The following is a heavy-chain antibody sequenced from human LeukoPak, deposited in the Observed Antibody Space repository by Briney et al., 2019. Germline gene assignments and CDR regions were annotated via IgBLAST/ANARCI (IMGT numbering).Heavy chain of an antibody. Sequence: SETLSLTCAVFGGSFSGYYWSWIRQSPEKGLEWIGEMSHTGATNYNPSLKSRVTVSVDTSKKQFSLNLRSVTAADTAVYYCARGLHYNILTGGMDVWGQGTTVIVSS. CDR2: MSHTGAT. CDR3: ARGLHYNILTGGMDV. J-gene: IGHJ6*02. D-gene: IGHD3-9*01. CDR1: GGSFSGYY. V-gene: IGHV4-34*01.